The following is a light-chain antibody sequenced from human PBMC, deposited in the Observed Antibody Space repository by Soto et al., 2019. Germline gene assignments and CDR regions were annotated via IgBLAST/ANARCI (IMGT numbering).Light chain of an antibody. J-gene: IGKJ4*01. CDR2: LGS. Sequence: EIVLTQSPLYLPVTPGEPASISCRSSQNLLHSNGYNYLNWYLQKSGQSPQLLIYLGSNRASGVPARSGGSGAGTYFTLTINRVEDQDVPRYSCAQARAAPFTVGGRAKVETK. CDR3: AQARAAPFT. V-gene: IGKV2-28*01. CDR1: QNLLHSNGYNY.